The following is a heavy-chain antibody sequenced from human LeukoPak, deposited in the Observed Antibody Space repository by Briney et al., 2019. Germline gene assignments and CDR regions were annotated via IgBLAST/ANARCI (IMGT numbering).Heavy chain of an antibody. J-gene: IGHJ1*01. Sequence: GGSLRLSRAASGFTFSNYWMNWFRRAPGKGLEWVATITQGGSEKFYVDSVKGRFTISGDNAKNSLYLQMNSLRAEDTAVYYCARDPFEHWGQGTLVTVSS. CDR3: ARDPFEH. CDR1: GFTFSNYW. V-gene: IGHV3-7*01. CDR2: ITQGGSEK.